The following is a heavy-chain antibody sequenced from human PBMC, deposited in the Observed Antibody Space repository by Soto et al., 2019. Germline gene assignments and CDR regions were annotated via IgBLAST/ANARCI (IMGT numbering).Heavy chain of an antibody. Sequence: QVTVKESGPVLVKPTETLTLTCTVSGFSLSNAGLGVSWIRQPPGKALEWLAHIFSNDEKSYSTSLKSRLTISKDTSNSQVVLTMPNMDPVDTATYYCASTYSTSWYWFDPWGQGTLVTVSS. CDR3: ASTYSTSWYWFDP. CDR1: GFSLSNAGLG. V-gene: IGHV2-26*04. J-gene: IGHJ5*02. D-gene: IGHD6-13*01. CDR2: IFSNDEK.